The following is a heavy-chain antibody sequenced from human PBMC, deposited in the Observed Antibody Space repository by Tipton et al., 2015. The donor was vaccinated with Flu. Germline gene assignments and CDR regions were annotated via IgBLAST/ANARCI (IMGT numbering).Heavy chain of an antibody. Sequence: SLRLSCSVSGGSVGSPYCWGWVRRPPGKGLEWVSSISSTSNYINYADSVKGRFTISRDNTRNSLYLGMSSLRADDTAVYYCARRGNYKGDAYDLWGQGTMVTVSS. J-gene: IGHJ3*01. CDR3: ARRGNYKGDAYDL. CDR2: ISSTSNYI. V-gene: IGHV3-21*06. D-gene: IGHD3-10*01. CDR1: GGSVGSPYC.